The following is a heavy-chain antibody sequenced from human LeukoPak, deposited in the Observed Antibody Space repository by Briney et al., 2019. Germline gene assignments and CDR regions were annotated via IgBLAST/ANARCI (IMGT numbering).Heavy chain of an antibody. D-gene: IGHD3-22*01. CDR1: GGSISSSSYY. CDR3: ARAYYDSSGYYYPFDY. V-gene: IGHV4-39*01. Sequence: SETLSLTCTVSGGSISSSSYYWGWIRQPPGKGLEWIVSIYYSGSTYYNPSLKSRVTISVDTSKNQFSLKLSSVTAADTAVYYCARAYYDSSGYYYPFDYWGQGTLVTVSS. CDR2: IYYSGST. J-gene: IGHJ4*02.